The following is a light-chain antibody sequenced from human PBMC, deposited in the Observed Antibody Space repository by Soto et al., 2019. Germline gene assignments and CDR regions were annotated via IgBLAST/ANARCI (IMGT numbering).Light chain of an antibody. CDR2: GSS. CDR3: QQYGTSPMYT. J-gene: IGKJ2*01. Sequence: EIVLTQSPGTLSLSPGETATLSCRASQIVSTTYLAWYQQKPGQAPRLLIYGSSSMAPGIPDRFSVSGSGTDFTLTISRLEPEDFVVYFCQQYGTSPMYTFGQGTKLEI. CDR1: QIVSTTY. V-gene: IGKV3-20*01.